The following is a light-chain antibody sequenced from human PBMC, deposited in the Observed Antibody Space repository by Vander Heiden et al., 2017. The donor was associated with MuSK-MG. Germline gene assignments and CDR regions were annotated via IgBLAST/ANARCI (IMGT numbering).Light chain of an antibody. CDR2: WAS. CDR1: QSDLYSSNNKNY. CDR3: QQYYSTPYT. V-gene: IGKV4-1*01. Sequence: DIVMTPSPDSPAVSLGERATINCKSSQSDLYSSNNKNYLAWYQQKPGQPPKLLIYWASTRESGVPDRFSGSGSGTDFTLTISSLQAEDVAVYYCQQYYSTPYTFGQGTKLEIK. J-gene: IGKJ2*01.